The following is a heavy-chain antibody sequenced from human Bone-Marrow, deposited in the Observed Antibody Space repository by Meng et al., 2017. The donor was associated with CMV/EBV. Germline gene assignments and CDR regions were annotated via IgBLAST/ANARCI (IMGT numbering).Heavy chain of an antibody. J-gene: IGHJ5*02. Sequence: SVKVSCKASGGTFSSYAISWVRQAPGQGLEWMGGIIPIFGTANYAQKFQGRVTITTDESTSTAYMELSSLRSEDTAVYYCARSTAMVLPVSPWGQGTLVTVSS. D-gene: IGHD5-18*01. CDR1: GGTFSSYA. CDR3: ARSTAMVLPVSP. CDR2: IIPIFGTA. V-gene: IGHV1-69*05.